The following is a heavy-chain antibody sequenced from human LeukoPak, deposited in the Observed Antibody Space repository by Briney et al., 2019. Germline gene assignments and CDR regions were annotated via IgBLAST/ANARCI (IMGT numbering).Heavy chain of an antibody. CDR2: ASYSGNT. V-gene: IGHV4-39*07. CDR3: ARLVIGTRWFGELFTDLRLYYFDY. Sequence: NPSGTLSLTCTVSGASISSSSYYWAWIRQPPGKGLEWIGSASYSGNTYYNPSLKSRVTISVDTSKNQFSLKLSSVTAADTAVYYCARLVIGTRWFGELFTDLRLYYFDYWGQGTLVTVSS. D-gene: IGHD3-10*01. CDR1: GASISSSSYY. J-gene: IGHJ4*02.